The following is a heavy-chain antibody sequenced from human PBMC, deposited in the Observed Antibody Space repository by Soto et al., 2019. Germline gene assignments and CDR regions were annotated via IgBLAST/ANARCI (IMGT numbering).Heavy chain of an antibody. CDR1: GFSLTTSGVG. V-gene: IGHV2-5*01. D-gene: IGHD6-6*01. CDR3: ARTFDSSRPGNFDY. Sequence: SGPTLVNPTQTLTLTCSFSGFSLTTSGVGMSWIRQPPGKALEWLALIYWNDDKHYSPSLKSRLTITKGTSVNQVVLTMTNMEPVDTATYYCARTFDSSRPGNFDYWGQGTLVTVS. CDR2: IYWNDDK. J-gene: IGHJ4*02.